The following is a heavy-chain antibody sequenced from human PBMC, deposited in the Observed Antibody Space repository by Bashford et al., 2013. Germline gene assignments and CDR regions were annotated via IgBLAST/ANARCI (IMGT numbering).Heavy chain of an antibody. V-gene: IGHV3-11*01. CDR3: AKAKSAFDTLDYGMDV. J-gene: IGHJ6*02. CDR1: GFTFSDYT. Sequence: GGSLRLSCAASGFTFSDYTMGWIRQAPGKGLEWVSYISSPGTTIYYTNSVKGRCTVSRDNSKNTLYLQVNSLRAEDTAVYYCAKAKSAFDTLDYGMDVWGQGTTVTVSS. CDR2: ISSPGTTI.